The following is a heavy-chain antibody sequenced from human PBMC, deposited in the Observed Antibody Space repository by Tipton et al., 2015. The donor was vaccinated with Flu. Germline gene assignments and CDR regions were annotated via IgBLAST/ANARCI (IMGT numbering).Heavy chain of an antibody. CDR1: GYSISSGYY. V-gene: IGHV4-38-2*02. Sequence: TLSLTCAVSGYSISSGYYWGWIRQPPGKGLEWIESISHSGSTYYNPSLKSRVTISVDTSKNQFSLKVTSVTAADTAVYYCARDLPGDPGWFDPWGQGTQVFVSS. CDR2: ISHSGST. J-gene: IGHJ5*02. CDR3: ARDLPGDPGWFDP. D-gene: IGHD1-1*01.